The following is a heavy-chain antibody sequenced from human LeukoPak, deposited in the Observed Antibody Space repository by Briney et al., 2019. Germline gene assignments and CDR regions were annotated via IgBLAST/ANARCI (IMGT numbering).Heavy chain of an antibody. CDR2: ISSSSSYI. CDR1: GFTFSSYS. Sequence: GGSLRLSCAASGFTFSSYSMNWVRQAPGKGLEWVSSISSSSSYIYYADSVKGRFTISRDNAKNSLYLQMNSLRAEDTPVYYCAGAVTTFYYYYMDVWGKGTTVTVSS. J-gene: IGHJ6*03. V-gene: IGHV3-21*01. CDR3: AGAVTTFYYYYMDV. D-gene: IGHD4-17*01.